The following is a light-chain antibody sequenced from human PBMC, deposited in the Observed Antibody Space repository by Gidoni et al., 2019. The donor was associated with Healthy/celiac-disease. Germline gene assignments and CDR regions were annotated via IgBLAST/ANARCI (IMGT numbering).Light chain of an antibody. Sequence: SYELTQPPSVSVSPGQTASITCSGDTLGDKYACWYQQKPGQSPVLVIYQDSKRPSGIPERFSGSNSGNTATLTISGTQAMDEADYYCQAWDSSPGDVVFGGGTKLTVL. CDR1: TLGDKY. CDR3: QAWDSSPGDVV. CDR2: QDS. J-gene: IGLJ2*01. V-gene: IGLV3-1*01.